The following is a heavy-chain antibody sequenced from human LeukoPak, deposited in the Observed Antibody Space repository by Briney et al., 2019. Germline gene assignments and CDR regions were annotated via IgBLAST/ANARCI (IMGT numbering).Heavy chain of an antibody. V-gene: IGHV1-18*01. Sequence: GASVKVSCKASGYTFTSYGISWVRQAPGQGLEWMGWISAYNGNTNYAQKLQGRVTMTTDTSTSTAYMELRSLRSDDTAVYYCARDPRPYYYGSGSYFPFDYWGQGTLVTVSS. CDR3: ARDPRPYYYGSGSYFPFDY. CDR1: GYTFTSYG. CDR2: ISAYNGNT. J-gene: IGHJ4*02. D-gene: IGHD3-10*01.